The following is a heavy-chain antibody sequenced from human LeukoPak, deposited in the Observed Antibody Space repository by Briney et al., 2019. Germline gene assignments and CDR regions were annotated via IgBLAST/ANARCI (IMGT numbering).Heavy chain of an antibody. D-gene: IGHD3-22*01. Sequence: ASVKVSCKASGYTFTSYGISWVRQAPGQGLEWMGWISAYNGNTNYAQKLQGRVTMTTDTSTSTAYMELRSLRSDDTAVYYCARVYSSGYFPYYFDYWGQGTLVTVSS. J-gene: IGHJ4*02. CDR3: ARVYSSGYFPYYFDY. CDR2: ISAYNGNT. V-gene: IGHV1-18*01. CDR1: GYTFTSYG.